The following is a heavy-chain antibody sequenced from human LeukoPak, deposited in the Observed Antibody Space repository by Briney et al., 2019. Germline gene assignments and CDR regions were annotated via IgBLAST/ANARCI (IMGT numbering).Heavy chain of an antibody. CDR2: ISYDGSNK. J-gene: IGHJ4*02. D-gene: IGHD3-10*01. Sequence: GRSLRLSCAASGFTFSSYAMHWVRQAPGKGLEWVAVISYDGSNKYYADSVKGRFTISRDNSKNTLYLQMNSLRAEDTAVYYCAREDYYCSGSFDYWGQGTLVTVSS. CDR1: GFTFSSYA. CDR3: AREDYYCSGSFDY. V-gene: IGHV3-30-3*01.